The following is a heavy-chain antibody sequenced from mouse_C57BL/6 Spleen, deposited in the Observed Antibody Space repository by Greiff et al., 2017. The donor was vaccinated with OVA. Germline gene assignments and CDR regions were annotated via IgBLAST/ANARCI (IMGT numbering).Heavy chain of an antibody. V-gene: IGHV10-3*01. CDR2: IRSKSSNYAT. D-gene: IGHD2-5*01. CDR3: VREGDYSNPYYFDY. J-gene: IGHJ2*01. CDR1: GFTFNTYA. Sequence: EVQGVESGGGLVQPKGSLKLSCAASGFTFNTYAMHWVRQAPGKGLEWVARIRSKSSNYATYYADSVKDRFTISRDDSQSMLYLQMNNLKTEDTAMYYCVREGDYSNPYYFDYWGQGTTLTVSS.